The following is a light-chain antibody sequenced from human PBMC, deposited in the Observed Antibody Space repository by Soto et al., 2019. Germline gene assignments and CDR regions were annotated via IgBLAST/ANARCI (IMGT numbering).Light chain of an antibody. V-gene: IGLV1-40*01. J-gene: IGLJ2*01. CDR3: QSYDISLSAVV. Sequence: QAVVTQPPSVSGAPGQRVTISCTGSSSNIGAGYDVHWYQHLPGTAPKVLIYYNRHRPSGVPDRFSGSKSGTSASLAITGLQADDEADYYCQSYDISLSAVVFGGGTKLTVL. CDR2: YNR. CDR1: SSNIGAGYD.